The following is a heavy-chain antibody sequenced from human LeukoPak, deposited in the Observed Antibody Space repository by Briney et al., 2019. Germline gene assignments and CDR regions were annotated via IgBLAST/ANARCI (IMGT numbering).Heavy chain of an antibody. CDR3: AKTFGEFYYYGMDV. V-gene: IGHV3-23*01. CDR1: GFTFSTYA. Sequence: GGSLRLSCAASGFTFSTYAMTWVRQAPGKGLEWVSIISDSGARIYYADSVKGRFTISKDNSKNTLYLQMNSLRAEDTAVYYCAKTFGEFYYYGMDVWGQGTTVTVSS. CDR2: ISDSGARI. D-gene: IGHD3-10*01. J-gene: IGHJ6*02.